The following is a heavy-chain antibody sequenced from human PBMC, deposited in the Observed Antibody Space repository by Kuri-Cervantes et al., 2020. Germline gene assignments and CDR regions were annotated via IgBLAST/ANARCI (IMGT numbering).Heavy chain of an antibody. CDR1: GFTFSSYS. Sequence: GESLKISCAASGFTFSSYSMNWVRQAPGKGLEWVSSISSSSSYIYYADSVKGRFTISRDNAKNSLYLQMNSPRAEDTAVYYCATQGYCSSTSCSWDYYYYYMDVWGKGTTVTVSS. CDR3: ATQGYCSSTSCSWDYYYYYMDV. D-gene: IGHD2-2*01. V-gene: IGHV3-21*01. J-gene: IGHJ6*03. CDR2: ISSSSSYI.